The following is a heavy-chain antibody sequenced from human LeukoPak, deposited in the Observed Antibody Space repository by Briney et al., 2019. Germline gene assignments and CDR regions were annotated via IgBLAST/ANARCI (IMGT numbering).Heavy chain of an antibody. V-gene: IGHV1-69*04. J-gene: IGHJ5*02. CDR1: VGTFSSYA. D-gene: IGHD6-19*01. CDR3: ARDSTAVAGGNWFDP. Sequence: ASVKVSCKASVGTFSSYAISWVRQAPGQGLEWMGRIIPIFGIANYAQKFQGRGTITADKSTSTAYMELSSLRSDDTAVYYCARDSTAVAGGNWFDPWGQGTLVTVSS. CDR2: IIPIFGIA.